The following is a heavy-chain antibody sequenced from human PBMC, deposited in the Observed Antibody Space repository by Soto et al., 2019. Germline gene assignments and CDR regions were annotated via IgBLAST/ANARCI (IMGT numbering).Heavy chain of an antibody. J-gene: IGHJ4*02. D-gene: IGHD5-18*01. CDR2: ISGSGGST. CDR1: GFTFSSYA. CDR3: ARPLQLFSFFDY. V-gene: IGHV3-23*01. Sequence: GGSLRLSCAASGFTFSSYAMSWVRRAPGKGLEWVSAISGSGGSTYYADSVKGRFTISRDNSKNTLYLQMNSLRAEDTAVYYCARPLQLFSFFDYWGQGTLVTVSS.